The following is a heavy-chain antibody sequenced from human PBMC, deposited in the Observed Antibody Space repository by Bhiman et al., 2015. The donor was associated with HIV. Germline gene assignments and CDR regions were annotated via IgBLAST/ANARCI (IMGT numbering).Heavy chain of an antibody. CDR2: IYSGGST. CDR1: GFTVSSNY. D-gene: IGHD6-6*01. CDR3: AREGGNIAARSRPWDYYGMDV. J-gene: IGHJ6*02. V-gene: IGHV3-66*01. Sequence: EVQLVESGGGLVQPGGSLRLSCAASGFTVSSNYMSWVRQAPGKGLEWVSVIYSGGSTYYADSVKGRFTISRDNSKNTLYLQMNSLRAEDTAVYYCAREGGNIAARSRPWDYYGMDVWGQGTTVTVSS.